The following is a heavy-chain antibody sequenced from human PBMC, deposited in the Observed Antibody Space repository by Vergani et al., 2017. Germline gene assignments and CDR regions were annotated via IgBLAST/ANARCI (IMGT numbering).Heavy chain of an antibody. CDR3: ARDRGTRTYGLDV. CDR1: GGTFSSYT. J-gene: IGHJ6*02. Sequence: QVQLVQSGAEVKKPGSSVKVSCKASGGTFSSYTVTWVRQAPGQGLEWMGRVIPILGIPNYAQKLQGRVTITANKSTNTAYMELSSLRSGDTAVYYCARDRGTRTYGLDVGDQGATVTGSS. CDR2: VIPILGIP. V-gene: IGHV1-69*08. D-gene: IGHD3-16*01.